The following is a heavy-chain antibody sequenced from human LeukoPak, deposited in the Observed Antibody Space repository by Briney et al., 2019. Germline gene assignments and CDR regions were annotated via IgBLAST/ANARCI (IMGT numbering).Heavy chain of an antibody. D-gene: IGHD3/OR15-3a*01. CDR3: ARQTGSGLFILP. J-gene: IGHJ4*02. CDR2: IYYSGNT. CDR1: DVSISSSNSY. Sequence: SETLSLTCTVSDVSISSSNSYWGWIRQPPGKGLEWIGSIYYSGNTHYNASLKSQVSISIDTSKNQFSLRLTSVTAADTAVYYCARQTGSGLFILPGGQGTLVTVSS. V-gene: IGHV4-39*01.